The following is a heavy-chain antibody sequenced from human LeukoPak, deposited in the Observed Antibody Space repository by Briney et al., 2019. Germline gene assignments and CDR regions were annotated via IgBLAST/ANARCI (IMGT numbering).Heavy chain of an antibody. CDR1: GYTFTSYD. Sequence: ASVKVSCKASGYTFTSYDINWVRQATGQGLEWMGWMNPNSGNTGYAQKFQGRVTITRDTSISTAYMELSSLRSEDTAVYYCARGSVTDYYDSSGYYTLDYWGQGTLVTVSS. V-gene: IGHV1-8*03. CDR2: MNPNSGNT. D-gene: IGHD3-22*01. J-gene: IGHJ4*02. CDR3: ARGSVTDYYDSSGYYTLDY.